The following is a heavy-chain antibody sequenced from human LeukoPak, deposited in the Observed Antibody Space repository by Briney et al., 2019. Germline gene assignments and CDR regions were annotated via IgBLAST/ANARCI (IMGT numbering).Heavy chain of an antibody. V-gene: IGHV3-7*01. D-gene: IGHD5-12*01. CDR3: ARDAGHSGYDLLDY. Sequence: GGSLRLSCADSGFTFGSYWMNWVRQAPGEGLEWVANIKHDGSEKYYADFVKGRFTISRDNAKNSLYLQMDSLRAEDTAVYYCARDAGHSGYDLLDYWGQGTLVTVSS. CDR1: GFTFGSYW. J-gene: IGHJ4*02. CDR2: IKHDGSEK.